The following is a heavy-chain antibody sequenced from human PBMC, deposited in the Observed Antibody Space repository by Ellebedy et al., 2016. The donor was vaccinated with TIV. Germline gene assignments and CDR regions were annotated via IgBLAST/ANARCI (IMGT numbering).Heavy chain of an antibody. CDR1: GFSFRSYW. D-gene: IGHD4-17*01. Sequence: GGSLRLSCAASGFSFRSYWMSWVRQAPGKGLEWVANINQDGRERYYVDSVKGRFTISRDNAKNSLYLQMNSLRAEDTAVHYCATDGSYGDFRSPAHAFEHWGQGTMVSVSS. CDR2: INQDGRER. V-gene: IGHV3-7*01. CDR3: ATDGSYGDFRSPAHAFEH. J-gene: IGHJ3*01.